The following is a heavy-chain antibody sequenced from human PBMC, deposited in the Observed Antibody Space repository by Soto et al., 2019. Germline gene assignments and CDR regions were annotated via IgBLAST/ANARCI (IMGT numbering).Heavy chain of an antibody. J-gene: IGHJ6*02. V-gene: IGHV4-61*08. CDR3: ARDKFKEKAKLWFGDPTYYYYGMDV. D-gene: IGHD3-10*01. CDR2: IYYSGST. CDR1: GGSISSGGYS. Sequence: ASETLSLTCAVSGGSISSGGYSWSWTRQPPGKGLEWIGYIYYSGSTNYNPSLKSRVTISVDTSKNQFSLKLSSVTAADTAVYYCARDKFKEKAKLWFGDPTYYYYGMDVWGQGTTVTVSS.